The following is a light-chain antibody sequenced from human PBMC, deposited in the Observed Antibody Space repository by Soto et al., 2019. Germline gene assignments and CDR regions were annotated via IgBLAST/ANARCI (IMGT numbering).Light chain of an antibody. CDR3: VLYMGSGIWV. CDR1: SGSVSTSYY. CDR2: STN. V-gene: IGLV8-61*01. J-gene: IGLJ3*02. Sequence: QTVVTQEPSFSVSPGGTVTLTCGWSSGSVSTSYYPSWYQQTPGQAPRTLIYSTNTRSSGVPDRFSGSILGNKAALTITGAQADDESDYYCVLYMGSGIWVFGGGTKVTVL.